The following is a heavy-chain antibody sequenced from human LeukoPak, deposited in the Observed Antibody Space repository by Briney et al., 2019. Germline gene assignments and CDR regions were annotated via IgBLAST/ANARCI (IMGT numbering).Heavy chain of an antibody. J-gene: IGHJ4*02. CDR2: IKQDGSEK. Sequence: PGGSLRLSCAASGFTFSSYWMSWVRQAPGKGLEWVAHIKQDGSEKYYVDSVKGRFTISRDNAKNSLYLQMNSLRAEDTAVYYCARGAVFPGASSPEDYWGQGTLVTVSS. CDR1: GFTFSSYW. D-gene: IGHD6-6*01. V-gene: IGHV3-7*01. CDR3: ARGAVFPGASSPEDY.